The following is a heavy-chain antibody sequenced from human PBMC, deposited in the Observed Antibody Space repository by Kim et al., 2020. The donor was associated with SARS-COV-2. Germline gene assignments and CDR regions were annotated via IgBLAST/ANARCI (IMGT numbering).Heavy chain of an antibody. D-gene: IGHD3-22*01. CDR1: GASVSSSY. Sequence: SETLSLTCTVSGASVSSSYWSWIRQPPGKELEWVGYIHNSGDINYNPSLKSRVTISLDTSKNNFSLKLNSVTAADTATYYCLRGVRGYKSNFDWSPGTLVTVSA. V-gene: IGHV4-59*02. J-gene: IGHJ4*02. CDR2: IHNSGDI. CDR3: LRGVRGYKSNFD.